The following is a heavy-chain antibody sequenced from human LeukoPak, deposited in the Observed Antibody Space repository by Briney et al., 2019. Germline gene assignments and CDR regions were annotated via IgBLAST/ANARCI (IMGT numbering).Heavy chain of an antibody. CDR1: GLRFSSYA. CDR3: AKEGQWLPYFDY. V-gene: IGHV3-23*01. CDR2: ISDSDGST. D-gene: IGHD6-19*01. J-gene: IGHJ4*02. Sequence: PGGSLRLSCAASGLRFSSYAMSWVRQAPGKGLEWVSAISDSDGSTYYADSVKGRFTISRDNSKNTLYLQMNSLRAEDTAVYYCAKEGQWLPYFDYWGQGTLVTVSS.